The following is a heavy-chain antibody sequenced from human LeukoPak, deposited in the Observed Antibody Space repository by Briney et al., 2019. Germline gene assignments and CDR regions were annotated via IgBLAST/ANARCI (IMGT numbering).Heavy chain of an antibody. V-gene: IGHV3-7*01. D-gene: IGHD3-22*01. Sequence: GGSLRLSCAASGFTFSSYWMSWVRQVPGKGLEWVANIKQDGSEKYYVDSVKGRFTISRDNAKNSLYLQMNSLRAEDTAVYYCARDLDYYDSSGSLGQIDYWDQGTLVTVSS. J-gene: IGHJ4*02. CDR3: ARDLDYYDSSGSLGQIDY. CDR2: IKQDGSEK. CDR1: GFTFSSYW.